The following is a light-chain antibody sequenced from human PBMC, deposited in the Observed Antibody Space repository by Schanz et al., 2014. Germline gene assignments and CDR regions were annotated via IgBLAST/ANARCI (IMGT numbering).Light chain of an antibody. CDR3: QQYNSYPFT. CDR2: GAS. Sequence: EIVMTQSPATLSVSPGERATLSCRASQSLSSNLAWYQQKPGQAPRLLIYGASTRATGIPARFSGSGSGTEFTLTISSLQSEDFATYYCQQYNSYPFTFGQGTRLEIK. J-gene: IGKJ5*01. CDR1: QSLSSN. V-gene: IGKV3-15*01.